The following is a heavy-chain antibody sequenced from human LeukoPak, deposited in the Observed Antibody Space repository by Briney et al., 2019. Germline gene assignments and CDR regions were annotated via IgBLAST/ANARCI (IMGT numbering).Heavy chain of an antibody. D-gene: IGHD2-15*01. V-gene: IGHV3-11*01. CDR3: ARRGSGRHFDF. CDR2: ISGGSSTI. J-gene: IGHJ4*02. CDR1: GFTFSDYY. Sequence: GGSLRLSCAASGFTFSDYYMSWIRQAPRKGLEWVSYISGGSSTIYYADSLKGRLTVSRDNAKNSLYLLMNSLRAEDTAVYYCARRGSGRHFDFWGQGTLVTVSS.